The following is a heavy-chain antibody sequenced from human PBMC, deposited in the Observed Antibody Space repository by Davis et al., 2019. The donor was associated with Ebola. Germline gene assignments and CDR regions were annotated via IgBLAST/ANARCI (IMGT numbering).Heavy chain of an antibody. J-gene: IGHJ4*02. V-gene: IGHV3-23*01. D-gene: IGHD6-13*01. CDR2: IRETVALA. CDR1: GFTFDTYT. CDR3: ARSAAAGVFDY. Sequence: GGSLRLSCVASGFTFDTYTMTWVRQAPGKGLEWVSSIRETVALAYYADSVKGRFTISRDNSKNTLYLQMNSLRAEDTAVYYCARSAAAGVFDYWGQGTLVTVSS.